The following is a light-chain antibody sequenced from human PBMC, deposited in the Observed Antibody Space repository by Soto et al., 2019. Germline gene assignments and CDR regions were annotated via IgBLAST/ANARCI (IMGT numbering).Light chain of an antibody. J-gene: IGKJ1*01. Sequence: EIVLTQSPATLSLSPGERATLSCRASQSVSSYLAWYQQKPGQAPRLLIYDVFNRATDIPARFSGSGSGTDFTLTISSLEPEDFAVYYCHQRSSWPRTFGQGTKVDIK. V-gene: IGKV3-11*01. CDR2: DVF. CDR3: HQRSSWPRT. CDR1: QSVSSY.